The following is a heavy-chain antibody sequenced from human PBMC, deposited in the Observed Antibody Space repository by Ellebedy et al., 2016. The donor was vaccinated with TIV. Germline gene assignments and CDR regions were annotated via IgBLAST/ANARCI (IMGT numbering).Heavy chain of an antibody. CDR3: ARGLGFHGYVRGMSPSDAFDR. Sequence: AASVKVSCKASGYPFIGYYMHWVRLAPGQGLEWMGWVNTTSGGTKYVEEHQGRVTMTRDTSTSTVYMEVSSLRSDDTAVYFCARGLGFHGYVRGMSPSDAFDRWGQGTMITVPS. CDR1: GYPFIGYY. J-gene: IGHJ3*02. D-gene: IGHD3-16*01. V-gene: IGHV1-2*02. CDR2: VNTTSGGT.